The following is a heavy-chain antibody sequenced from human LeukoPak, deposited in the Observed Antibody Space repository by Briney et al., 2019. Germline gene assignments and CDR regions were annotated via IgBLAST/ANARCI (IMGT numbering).Heavy chain of an antibody. Sequence: SETLSLTCTVSGGSISSYYWSWIRQPAGKGLEWIGRIYTSGSTNYNPSLKSRVTMSVDTSKNQFSLKLSSVAAADTAVYYCARDRTDYYDSSGLDYWGQGTLVTVSS. V-gene: IGHV4-4*07. CDR1: GGSISSYY. CDR3: ARDRTDYYDSSGLDY. CDR2: IYTSGST. J-gene: IGHJ4*02. D-gene: IGHD3-22*01.